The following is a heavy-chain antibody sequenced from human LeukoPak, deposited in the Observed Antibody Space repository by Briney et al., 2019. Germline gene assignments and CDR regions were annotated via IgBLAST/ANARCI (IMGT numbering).Heavy chain of an antibody. CDR2: ISSSSSYI. CDR3: ARERGYGNYGDY. Sequence: GGSLRLSCAAFGFTFSSYSMNWVRQAPGKGLEWVSSISSSSSYIYYADSVKGRFTISRDNAKNSLYLQMNSLRAEDTAVYYCARERGYGNYGDYWGQGTLVTVSS. D-gene: IGHD4-11*01. V-gene: IGHV3-21*01. CDR1: GFTFSSYS. J-gene: IGHJ4*02.